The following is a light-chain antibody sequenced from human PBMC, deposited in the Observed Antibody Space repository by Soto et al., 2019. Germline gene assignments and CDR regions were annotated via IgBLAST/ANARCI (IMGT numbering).Light chain of an antibody. CDR1: GGNP. Sequence: GGNPVNWYQQLPGTAPKLLIYNNNQRPSGVPDRFSGSKSGTSASLAISGLQSEDEADYYCAAWHDSLNGPVFGGGTKLTVL. CDR3: AAWHDSLNGPV. J-gene: IGLJ3*02. CDR2: NNN. V-gene: IGLV1-44*01.